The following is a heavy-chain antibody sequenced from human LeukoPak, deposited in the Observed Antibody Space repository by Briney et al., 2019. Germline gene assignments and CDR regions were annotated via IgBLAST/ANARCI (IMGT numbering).Heavy chain of an antibody. J-gene: IGHJ6*03. CDR1: GYTLTSYD. CDR2: MNPNSGNT. Sequence: GSSVKVSCKASGYTLTSYDINWVRHATGQGREWMGWMNPNSGNTGYAQKFQGRVTMTRNTSITTAYMELSSLRSEDTAVYYCARGSSSWIPYYYYMDVWGKGTTVTVSS. CDR3: ARGSSSWIPYYYYMDV. D-gene: IGHD6-13*01. V-gene: IGHV1-8*01.